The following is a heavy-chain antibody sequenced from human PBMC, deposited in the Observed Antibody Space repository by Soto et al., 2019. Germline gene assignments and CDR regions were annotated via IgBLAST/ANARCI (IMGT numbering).Heavy chain of an antibody. CDR1: GLTFSSYA. Sequence: QVQLVESGGGVVQPGRSLRLSCAASGLTFSSYAMHWVRQAPGKGLEWVAVISYDGSNKYYADSVKGRFTISRDNSKNTLYLQMNSLRAEDTAVYYCARSDCSGGSCYSSPFDYWGQGTLVTVSS. V-gene: IGHV3-30-3*01. D-gene: IGHD2-15*01. CDR2: ISYDGSNK. CDR3: ARSDCSGGSCYSSPFDY. J-gene: IGHJ4*02.